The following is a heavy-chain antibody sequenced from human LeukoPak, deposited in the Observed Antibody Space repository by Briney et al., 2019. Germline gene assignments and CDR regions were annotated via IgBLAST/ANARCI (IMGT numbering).Heavy chain of an antibody. CDR1: GFTVSSNY. V-gene: IGHV3-53*01. CDR3: ARETPNYFDY. CDR2: IYSGGNT. J-gene: IGHJ4*02. Sequence: PGGSLRLSCAASGFTVSSNYMSWVRQAPGKGLEWVSVIYSGGNTYYADSVKGRFTISRDNSKNTLYLQMNSLRAEDTAVYYCARETPNYFDYWGQGTLVTVSS.